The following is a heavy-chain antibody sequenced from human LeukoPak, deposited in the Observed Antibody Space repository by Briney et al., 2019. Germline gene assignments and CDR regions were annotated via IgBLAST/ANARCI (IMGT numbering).Heavy chain of an antibody. D-gene: IGHD3-9*01. CDR3: ARVGTYYDVLTGYSPKGAFDY. CDR2: IYYSGST. J-gene: IGHJ4*02. Sequence: SETLSLTCDVSGGSMSSSNWWSWVRQPPGKGLEWIGYIYYSGSTNYNPSLKSRVTISVDTSKNQFSLKLSSVTAADTAVYYCARVGTYYDVLTGYSPKGAFDYWGQGTLVTVSS. V-gene: IGHV4-4*02. CDR1: GGSMSSSNW.